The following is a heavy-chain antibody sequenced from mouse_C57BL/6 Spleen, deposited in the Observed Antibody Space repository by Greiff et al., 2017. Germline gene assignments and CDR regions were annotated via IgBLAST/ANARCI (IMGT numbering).Heavy chain of an antibody. J-gene: IGHJ2*01. CDR3: ARSHYEYDVGDYYFDY. D-gene: IGHD2-4*01. CDR1: GYTFTSYW. CDR2: IYPGSGST. Sequence: QVQLQQPGAELVKPGASVKMSCKASGYTFTSYWITWVKQRPGQGLEWIGDIYPGSGSTNYNEKFKSKATLTVDTSSSTAYMQLSSLTSEDSAVYYCARSHYEYDVGDYYFDYWGQGTTLTVSS. V-gene: IGHV1-55*01.